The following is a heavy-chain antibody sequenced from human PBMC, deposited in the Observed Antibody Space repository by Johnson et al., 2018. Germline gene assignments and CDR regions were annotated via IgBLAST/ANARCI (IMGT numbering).Heavy chain of an antibody. CDR3: ARGARWFGEEDAFDI. D-gene: IGHD3-10*01. Sequence: EVQLVESGGGLVQPGGSLRLSCAASGFTFSSYNLNWVRQAPGKGLEWVSYISSSSSTIYYADSVKGRFTISRDNAKNSLYLQTNSRSAEGTAVYYCARGARWFGEEDAFDIWGQGTMVTVSS. CDR2: ISSSSSTI. CDR1: GFTFSSYN. V-gene: IGHV3-48*01. J-gene: IGHJ3*02.